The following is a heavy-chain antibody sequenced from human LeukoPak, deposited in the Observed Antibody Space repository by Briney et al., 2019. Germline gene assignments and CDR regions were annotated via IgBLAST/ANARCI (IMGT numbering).Heavy chain of an antibody. CDR1: GFTFSNYA. V-gene: IGHV3-23*01. D-gene: IGHD5-12*01. J-gene: IGHJ4*02. CDR3: VKGAYDYLEIAYFDY. CDR2: ILGSGDAK. Sequence: GGSLRLSCAASGFTFSNYAMNWVRQAPGKGLEWVFVILGSGDAKDYADSVKGRFTISRDKSKNTLYLQMNSLTAEDTAVYYCVKGAYDYLEIAYFDYWGQGTLVTVSS.